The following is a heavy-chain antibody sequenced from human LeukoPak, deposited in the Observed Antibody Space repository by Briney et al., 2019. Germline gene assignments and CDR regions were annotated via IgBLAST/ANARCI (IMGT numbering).Heavy chain of an antibody. CDR1: GYTFTSYD. V-gene: IGHV1-8*03. J-gene: IGHJ5*02. Sequence: ASVKVSCKASGYTFTSYDINWVRQATGQGLEWMGWINPNSGNTGYAQKFQGRVTITRNTSISTAYMELSSLRSEDTAVYYCARGGKLLWFGDTNWFDPWGQGTLVTVSS. CDR3: ARGGKLLWFGDTNWFDP. CDR2: INPNSGNT. D-gene: IGHD3-10*01.